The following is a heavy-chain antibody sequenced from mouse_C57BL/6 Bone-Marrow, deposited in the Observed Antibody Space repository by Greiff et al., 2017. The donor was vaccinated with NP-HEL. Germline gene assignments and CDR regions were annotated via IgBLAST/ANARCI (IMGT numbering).Heavy chain of an antibody. CDR3: ARCPFYYYGSSHWYFDV. D-gene: IGHD1-1*01. CDR2: IYPRSGNT. CDR1: GYTFTSYG. J-gene: IGHJ1*03. V-gene: IGHV1-81*01. Sequence: VKLVESGAELARPGASVKLSCKASGYTFTSYGISWVKQRTGQGLEWIGEIYPRSGNTYYNEKFKGKATLTADKSSSTAYMELRSLTSEDSAVYFCARCPFYYYGSSHWYFDVWGTGTTVTVSS.